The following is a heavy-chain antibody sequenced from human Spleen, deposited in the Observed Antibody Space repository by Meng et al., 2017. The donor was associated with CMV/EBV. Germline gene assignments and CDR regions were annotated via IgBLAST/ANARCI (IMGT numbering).Heavy chain of an antibody. CDR3: AKINDYLWGSIYYFDF. Sequence: GESLKISCAASGFTFSSYAMSWVRQAPGKGLEWVSTLSSGGGSTYYADSVKGRFTISRDNSKNTLYLQMNSLRAEDTAVYYCAKINDYLWGSIYYFDFWGQGTLVTVSS. CDR2: LSSGGGST. V-gene: IGHV3-23*01. CDR1: GFTFSSYA. J-gene: IGHJ4*02. D-gene: IGHD3-16*01.